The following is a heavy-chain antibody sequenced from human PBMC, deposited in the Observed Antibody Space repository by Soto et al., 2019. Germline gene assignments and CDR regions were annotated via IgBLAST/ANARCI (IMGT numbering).Heavy chain of an antibody. J-gene: IGHJ4*02. V-gene: IGHV1-69*02. CDR1: GGTFSTYS. CDR2: IIPFLGIA. CDR3: AGVATPDGDY. D-gene: IGHD5-12*01. Sequence: QVQLVHSGADVKKPGSSVKVSCTASGGTFSTYSISWVRQAPGHGLEWMGRIIPFLGIANYAQNFQGRVTITADKSTRTVYMEMSSLRSDDTAVYYCAGVATPDGDYWGQGTLVTVSS.